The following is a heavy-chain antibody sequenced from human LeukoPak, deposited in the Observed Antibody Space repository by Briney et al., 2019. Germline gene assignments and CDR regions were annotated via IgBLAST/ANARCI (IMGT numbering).Heavy chain of an antibody. J-gene: IGHJ5*02. D-gene: IGHD3-9*01. CDR1: GFTFSSYA. CDR2: ISGSGGST. CDR3: AKATYYDISHQVDL. V-gene: IGHV3-23*01. Sequence: GGSLRLSCAASGFTFSSYAMSWVRQAPGKGLEWVSAISGSGGSTYYADSVKGRFTISRDNSKNTLYLQMNSLRAEDTAVYYCAKATYYDISHQVDLWGQGTLVTVSS.